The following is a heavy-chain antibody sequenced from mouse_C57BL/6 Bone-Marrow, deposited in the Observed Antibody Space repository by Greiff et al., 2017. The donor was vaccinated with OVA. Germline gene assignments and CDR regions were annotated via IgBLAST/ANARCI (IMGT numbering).Heavy chain of an antibody. CDR1: GFTFSDYY. Sequence: EVQGVESGGGLVQPGGSLKLSCAASGFTFSDYYMYWVRQTPEKRLEWVAYISNGGGSTYYPDTVKGRFTISRDNAKNTLYLQMSRLKSEDTAMYYCARRVREWYFDVWGTGTTVTVSS. D-gene: IGHD2-14*01. CDR3: ARRVREWYFDV. V-gene: IGHV5-12*01. J-gene: IGHJ1*03. CDR2: ISNGGGST.